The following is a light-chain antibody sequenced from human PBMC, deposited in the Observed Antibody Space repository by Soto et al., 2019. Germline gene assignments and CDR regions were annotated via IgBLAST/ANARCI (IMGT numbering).Light chain of an antibody. CDR1: QSISNH. CDR2: GAS. V-gene: IGKV3-15*01. J-gene: IGKJ1*01. CDR3: QQYHGWPWT. Sequence: EIVMTQSPATLSVSPGEGATLSCRASQSISNHLAWFQQKPGQAPSLLITGASTRVTGIPARFSGSGSGTEFTLTISSLQSEDFAVYYCQQYHGWPWTFGQGTKVEIK.